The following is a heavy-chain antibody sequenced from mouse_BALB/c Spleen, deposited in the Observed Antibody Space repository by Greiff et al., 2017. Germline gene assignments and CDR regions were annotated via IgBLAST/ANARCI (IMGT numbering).Heavy chain of an antibody. Sequence: EVQLQESGGGLVKPGGSLKLSCAASGFTFSSYTMSWVRQTPEKRLEWVATISSGGSYTYYPDSVKGRFTISRDNAKNTLYLQMSSLKSEDTAMYYCTREGNQAMDYWGQGTSVTVSS. J-gene: IGHJ4*01. CDR1: GFTFSSYT. CDR2: ISSGGSYT. CDR3: TREGNQAMDY. V-gene: IGHV5-6-4*01.